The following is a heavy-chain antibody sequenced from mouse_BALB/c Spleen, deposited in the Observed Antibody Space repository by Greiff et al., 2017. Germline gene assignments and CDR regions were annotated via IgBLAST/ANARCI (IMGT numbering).Heavy chain of an antibody. V-gene: IGHV1-80*01. Sequence: QVQLQQSGAELVRPGSSVKISCKASGYAFSSYWMNWVKQRPGQGLEWIGQIYPGDGDTNYNGKFKGKATLTADKSSSTAYMQLSSLTSEDSAVYFCARGATLEGFSYWGQGTTLTVSS. J-gene: IGHJ2*01. D-gene: IGHD3-1*01. CDR2: IYPGDGDT. CDR3: ARGATLEGFSY. CDR1: GYAFSSYW.